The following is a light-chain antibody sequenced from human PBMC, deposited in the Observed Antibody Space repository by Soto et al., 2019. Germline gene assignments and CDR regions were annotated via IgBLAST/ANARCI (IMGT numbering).Light chain of an antibody. V-gene: IGLV2-14*01. Sequence: QSALTQPASVSGSPGQSITISCTGSSSDIGTYNYLSWYQQHPGKAPKLMIYEVSDRPSGISNRFSGSKSGNTASLTISGLQAEDEADYYCSSYTSSGTHWVFGGGIKLTVL. J-gene: IGLJ3*02. CDR3: SSYTSSGTHWV. CDR2: EVS. CDR1: SSDIGTYNY.